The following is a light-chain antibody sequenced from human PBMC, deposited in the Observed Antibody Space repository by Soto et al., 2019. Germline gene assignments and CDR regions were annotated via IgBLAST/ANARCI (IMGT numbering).Light chain of an antibody. CDR2: GAS. V-gene: IGKV3-15*01. Sequence: EIVMTQSPATLSVSPGERATLSCRASQSVGSDLAWYQQKPGQAPRLLIYGASTRAPGITARFSGSGCGTEFTLTVSRLQSEENAVYFCQNYKAWVWTFGQGTKVDIK. CDR3: QNYKAWVWT. J-gene: IGKJ1*01. CDR1: QSVGSD.